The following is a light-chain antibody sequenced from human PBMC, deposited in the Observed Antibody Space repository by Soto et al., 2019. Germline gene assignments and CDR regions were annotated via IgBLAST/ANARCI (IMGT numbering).Light chain of an antibody. V-gene: IGKV1-5*03. CDR1: QSISSW. CDR3: QQYNSYPYT. J-gene: IGKJ2*01. CDR2: KAS. Sequence: DIQMTQSPSTLSASVGDRVTITCRASQSISSWLAWYQQKPGKAPKLLVYKASSLESGVPSRFGGIGSGTEFTLTISSLQPDDFATYYCQQYNSYPYTFGLGTKLEIK.